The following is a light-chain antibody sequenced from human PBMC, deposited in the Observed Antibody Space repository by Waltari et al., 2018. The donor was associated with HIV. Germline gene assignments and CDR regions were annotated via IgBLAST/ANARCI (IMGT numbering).Light chain of an antibody. CDR3: AAWDDSLSGPV. J-gene: IGLJ3*02. Sequence: QSVLTQPPSASGTPGQRVTISCSGSSSNIGSNYVYWYQQLPGTAPKLLIYRSNQRPSGVLDRFSCSHSGTSAALAISGVRSEDEADYYCAAWDDSLSGPVFGGGTKLTVL. V-gene: IGLV1-47*01. CDR2: RSN. CDR1: SSNIGSNY.